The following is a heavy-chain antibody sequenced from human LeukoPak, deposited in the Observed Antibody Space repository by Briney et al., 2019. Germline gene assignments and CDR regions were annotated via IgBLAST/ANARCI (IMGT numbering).Heavy chain of an antibody. V-gene: IGHV3-7*03. CDR2: IKQDGSEK. D-gene: IGHD3-22*01. CDR1: GFTFSSYW. J-gene: IGHJ4*02. Sequence: GGSLRPSCAASGFTFSSYWMSWVRQAPGKGLEWVANIKQDGSEKYYVDSVKGRFTISRDNAKNSLNLQMNSLRAEDTAVYYCAREPYYYDSSGYSVDYWGQGTLVTVSS. CDR3: AREPYYYDSSGYSVDY.